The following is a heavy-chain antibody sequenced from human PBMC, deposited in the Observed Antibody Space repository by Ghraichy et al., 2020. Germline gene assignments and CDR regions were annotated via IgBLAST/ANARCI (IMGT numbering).Heavy chain of an antibody. D-gene: IGHD2-15*01. Sequence: SETLSLTCTVSGGSISSYYWSWIRQPPGKGLEWIGYIYYSVSTNYNPSLKSRVTISVDTSKNQFSLKLSSVTAADTAVYYCARGGIEGFDPWGQGTLVTVSS. V-gene: IGHV4-59*01. J-gene: IGHJ5*02. CDR1: GGSISSYY. CDR2: IYYSVST. CDR3: ARGGIEGFDP.